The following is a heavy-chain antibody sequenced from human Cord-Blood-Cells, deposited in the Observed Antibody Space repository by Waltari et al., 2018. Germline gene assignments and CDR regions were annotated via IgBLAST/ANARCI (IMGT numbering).Heavy chain of an antibody. V-gene: IGHV3-7*01. CDR2: IKQDGSEK. D-gene: IGHD4-4*01. Sequence: EVQLVESGGGLVQPGGSLRLSCAASGFTFSSYWMSWVRQAPGKGLEWVANIKQDGSEKYYVDSVKGRFTISRDNAKNSLYLQMNSLRAEDTAVYYCARDSMIWAVANSYAFDIWGQGTMVTVSS. J-gene: IGHJ3*02. CDR3: ARDSMIWAVANSYAFDI. CDR1: GFTFSSYW.